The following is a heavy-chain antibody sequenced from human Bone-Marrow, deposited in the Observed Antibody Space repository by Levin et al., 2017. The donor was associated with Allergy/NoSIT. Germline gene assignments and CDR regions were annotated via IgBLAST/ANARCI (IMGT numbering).Heavy chain of an antibody. CDR2: IKEDGSEK. J-gene: IGHJ4*02. Sequence: VASVKVSCAASGFTFSSSWMTWVRQAPGKGLEWVANIKEDGSEKYYVDSVKGRFTISRDNAKNSLYLQMNSLRAEDTAVYYCARGRIYFDFWGQGTLVTVSS. V-gene: IGHV3-7*04. CDR1: GFTFSSSW. CDR3: ARGRIYFDF.